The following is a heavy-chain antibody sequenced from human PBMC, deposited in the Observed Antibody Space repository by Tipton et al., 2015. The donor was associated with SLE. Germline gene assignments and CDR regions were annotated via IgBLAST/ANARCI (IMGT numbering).Heavy chain of an antibody. CDR2: IDYSGST. J-gene: IGHJ5*02. CDR3: ARAGGGDSNWFDP. V-gene: IGHV4-39*07. D-gene: IGHD2-21*01. Sequence: TLSLTCTVSGGSINNSYYYWAWIRQPPGKGLEWIGSIDYSGSTFNNPSLKSRVTISAVTSKNQFSLKLSSVTAADTAVYYCARAGGGDSNWFDPWGQGTLVTVSS. CDR1: GGSINNSYYY.